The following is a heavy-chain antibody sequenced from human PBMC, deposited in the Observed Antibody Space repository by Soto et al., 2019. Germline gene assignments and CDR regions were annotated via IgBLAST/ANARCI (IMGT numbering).Heavy chain of an antibody. J-gene: IGHJ3*02. CDR2: IIPIFGTA. CDR3: ANSRAAAGKDAFDI. D-gene: IGHD6-13*01. CDR1: GGTFSSYA. V-gene: IGHV1-69*12. Sequence: QVQLVQSGAEVKKPGSSVKVSCKASGGTFSSYAISCVRQAPGQGLEWMGGIIPIFGTANYAQKFQGRVTITADESTSTAYMELSSLRSEDTAVYYCANSRAAAGKDAFDIWGQGTMVTFSS.